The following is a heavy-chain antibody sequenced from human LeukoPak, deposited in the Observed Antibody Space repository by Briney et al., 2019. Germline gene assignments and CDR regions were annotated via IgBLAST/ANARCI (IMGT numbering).Heavy chain of an antibody. CDR2: ISYDGSNK. D-gene: IGHD3-22*01. J-gene: IGHJ4*02. Sequence: GGSLRLSCAASGFTFSSYGMHWVRQAPGKGLEWVAVISYDGSNKYYADSVKGRFTISRDNAKNSLYLQMNSLRAEDTAVYYCASMAGDYYDSSGYYLDFDYWGQGTLVTVSS. V-gene: IGHV3-30*03. CDR1: GFTFSSYG. CDR3: ASMAGDYYDSSGYYLDFDY.